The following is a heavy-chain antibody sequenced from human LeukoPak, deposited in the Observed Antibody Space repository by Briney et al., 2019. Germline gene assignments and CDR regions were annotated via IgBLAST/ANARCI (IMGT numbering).Heavy chain of an antibody. D-gene: IGHD2-15*01. Sequence: PGRSLRLPCTASGFTFGDYAMSWVRQAPGKGLEWVGFIRSKAYGGTTEYAASVKGRFTISRDDSKSIAYLQMNSLKTEDTAVYYCTRTRCSGGSCYFDYWGQGTLVTVSS. V-gene: IGHV3-49*04. J-gene: IGHJ4*02. CDR2: IRSKAYGGTT. CDR3: TRTRCSGGSCYFDY. CDR1: GFTFGDYA.